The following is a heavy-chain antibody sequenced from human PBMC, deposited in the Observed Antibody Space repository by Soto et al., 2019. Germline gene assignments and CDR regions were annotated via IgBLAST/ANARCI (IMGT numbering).Heavy chain of an antibody. V-gene: IGHV1-3*01. CDR1: GFTFSDTL. CDR3: ARDIVSFGPRANDAFDV. Sequence: QVQLVQSGAELKKPGASVNISCQASGFTFSDTLINWVRQGPGQRLEWMGWINPANGNTRYSEPFQGRVTIPSHSSASTAYVALSDLTSEDTAVYYCARDIVSFGPRANDAFDVWGQGTMITVSS. J-gene: IGHJ3*01. D-gene: IGHD1-26*01. CDR2: INPANGNT.